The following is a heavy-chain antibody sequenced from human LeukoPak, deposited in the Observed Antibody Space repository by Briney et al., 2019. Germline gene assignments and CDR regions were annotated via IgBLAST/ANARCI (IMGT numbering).Heavy chain of an antibody. Sequence: GGSLRLSCAASGFAFSRYWMHWVRQAPGKGLVWVSDINSDGSITRHADSVKGRFTISRDNAKNTLYLQMNSLRAEDTAVYYCASRDYTSSKYWGQGTLVTVSS. CDR1: GFAFSRYW. V-gene: IGHV3-74*01. D-gene: IGHD2-2*02. CDR2: INSDGSIT. CDR3: ASRDYTSSKY. J-gene: IGHJ4*02.